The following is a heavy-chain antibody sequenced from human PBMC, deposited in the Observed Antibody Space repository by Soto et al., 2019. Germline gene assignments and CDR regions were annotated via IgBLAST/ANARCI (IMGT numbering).Heavy chain of an antibody. CDR1: GYTFTSYD. CDR3: ARAPTITICGVVIDYYYYYMDV. CDR2: MNPTSGNT. V-gene: IGHV1-8*01. Sequence: QVQLVQSGAEVKKPGASVKVSCKASGYTFTSYDINWVRQATGQGLEWMGWMNPTSGNTGYAQKFQGRVTMTRNTSISTAYMELSSLRSEDTAVYYCARAPTITICGVVIDYYYYYMDVWGKGTTVTVSS. D-gene: IGHD3-3*01. J-gene: IGHJ6*03.